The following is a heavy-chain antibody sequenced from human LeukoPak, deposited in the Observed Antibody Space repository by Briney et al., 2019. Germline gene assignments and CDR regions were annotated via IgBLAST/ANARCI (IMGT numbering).Heavy chain of an antibody. CDR1: GGTFSNYA. J-gene: IGHJ4*02. V-gene: IGHV1-69*04. CDR3: ARGRGSRTGSNGDYLDY. D-gene: IGHD1-1*01. Sequence: SVKVSCKASGGTFSNYAINWVRQAPGQGLEWMGRIIPVLGLINYAQKFQGRVTITADKSTSIGYMDVTGLRSDDTAVYYCARGRGSRTGSNGDYLDYWGQGTLVTVSS. CDR2: IIPVLGLI.